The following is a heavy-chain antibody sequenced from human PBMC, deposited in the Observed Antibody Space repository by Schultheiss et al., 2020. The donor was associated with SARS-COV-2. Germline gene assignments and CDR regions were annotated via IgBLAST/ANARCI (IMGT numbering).Heavy chain of an antibody. J-gene: IGHJ4*02. Sequence: SETLSLTCTVSGGSISSGSYYWSWIRQPAGKGLEWIGRISSSGTPNYNPSLKSRVIMSVDTSKNQFSLKLSSVTAADTAVYYCARGRRDPGEWDYWGQGTLVTVSS. CDR1: GGSISSGSYY. V-gene: IGHV4-61*02. CDR3: ARGRRDPGEWDY. CDR2: ISSSGTP. D-gene: IGHD3-3*01.